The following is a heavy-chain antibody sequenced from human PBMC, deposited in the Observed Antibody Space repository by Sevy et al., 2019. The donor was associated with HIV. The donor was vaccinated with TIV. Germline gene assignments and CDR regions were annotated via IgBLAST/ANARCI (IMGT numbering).Heavy chain of an antibody. J-gene: IGHJ5*01. CDR1: GGDFNNNA. CDR3: ARVGDTLRFCSSTSCYFNWFDS. Sequence: PAASVKVSCKASGGDFNNNAITWVRQAPGQGLEWMGGVIPMSGTAKYSQRFQGRVTIIADESTSTTYMELSSLRSEDTAVYFCARVGDTLRFCSSTSCYFNWFDSWGQGTLVTVSS. D-gene: IGHD2-2*01. V-gene: IGHV1-69*13. CDR2: VIPMSGTA.